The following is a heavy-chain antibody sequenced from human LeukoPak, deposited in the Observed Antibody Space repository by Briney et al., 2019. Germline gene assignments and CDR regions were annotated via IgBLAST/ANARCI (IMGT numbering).Heavy chain of an antibody. CDR2: INHSGST. J-gene: IGHJ4*02. CDR3: ARGQGEVLRFLEWLFHYFDY. Sequence: KASETLSLTCAVDGGSFSGYYWSWIRQPPGKGLEWIGEINHSGSTNYNPSLKSRVTISVDTSKNQFSLKLSSVTAADTAVYYCARGQGEVLRFLEWLFHYFDYWGQGTLVTVSS. D-gene: IGHD3-3*01. CDR1: GGSFSGYY. V-gene: IGHV4-34*01.